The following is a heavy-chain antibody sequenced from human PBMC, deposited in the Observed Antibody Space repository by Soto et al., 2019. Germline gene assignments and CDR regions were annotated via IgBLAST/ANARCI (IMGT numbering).Heavy chain of an antibody. D-gene: IGHD3-22*01. Sequence: SVKVSCKASGGTFSSYAISWVRQAPGQGLEWMGGIIPIFGTANYAQKFQGRVTITADESTSTAYMELSSLRSEDTAVYYCARDPLVDRNEVTSVVITPVFDFWGQGTLVTVSS. V-gene: IGHV1-69*13. CDR1: GGTFSSYA. J-gene: IGHJ4*02. CDR3: ARDPLVDRNEVTSVVITPVFDF. CDR2: IIPIFGTA.